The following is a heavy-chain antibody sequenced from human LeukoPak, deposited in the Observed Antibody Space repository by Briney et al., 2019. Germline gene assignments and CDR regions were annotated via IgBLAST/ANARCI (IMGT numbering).Heavy chain of an antibody. CDR3: ARTGTSSDTFDL. CDR2: IGIIGDT. CDR1: GFTFNRKD. J-gene: IGHJ5*02. V-gene: IGHV3-13*01. Sequence: GGSLRLSYAASGFTFNRKDMHWIRQARGRGLEWVSGIGIIGDTYYSDSVKGRFTISRETDKNSVYLQMSSLTAGDTAVYFCARTGTSSDTFDLWGQGTLVTVSS. D-gene: IGHD7-27*01.